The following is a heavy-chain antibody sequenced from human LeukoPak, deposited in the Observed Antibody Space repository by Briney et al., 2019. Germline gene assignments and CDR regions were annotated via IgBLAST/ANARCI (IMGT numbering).Heavy chain of an antibody. CDR2: ISYDGSNK. CDR1: GFTFSSYG. V-gene: IGHV3-30*18. CDR3: AKESAAARCVDV. D-gene: IGHD6-13*01. J-gene: IGHJ6*02. Sequence: PGGSLRLSCAASGFTFSSYGMHWVRQAPGKGLEWVAVISYDGSNKYYADSVKGRFTISRDNSKNTLYLQMNSLRAEDTAVYYCAKESAAARCVDVWGQGTTVTVSS.